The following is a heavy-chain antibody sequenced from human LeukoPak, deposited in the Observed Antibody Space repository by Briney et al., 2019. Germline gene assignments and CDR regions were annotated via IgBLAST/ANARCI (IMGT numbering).Heavy chain of an antibody. Sequence: GGSLRLSCAASGFTFSSYAMHWVRQAPGKGLEWVAVISYDGSNKYYADSVKGRFTISRYNSKNTLYLQMNSLRAEDTAVYYCARDTHYYDSSGYLDYWGQGTLVTVSS. D-gene: IGHD3-22*01. J-gene: IGHJ4*02. V-gene: IGHV3-30*04. CDR2: ISYDGSNK. CDR1: GFTFSSYA. CDR3: ARDTHYYDSSGYLDY.